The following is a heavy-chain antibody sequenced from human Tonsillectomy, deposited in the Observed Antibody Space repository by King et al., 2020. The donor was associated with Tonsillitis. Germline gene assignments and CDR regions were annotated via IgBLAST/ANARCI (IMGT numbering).Heavy chain of an antibody. V-gene: IGHV3-30*04. CDR3: ARGSESSSAGGSYYFDY. D-gene: IGHD6-6*01. CDR1: GFTFSSHA. CDR2: ISYDGSNK. J-gene: IGHJ4*02. Sequence: QVQLVESGGGVVQPGRSLRLSCAASGFTFSSHAMHWVRQAPGKGLEWVAVISYDGSNKYYADSVKGRFTISRDNSKNTLYLRMNSLRAEDTAVYYCARGSESSSAGGSYYFDYWGQGTLVTVSS.